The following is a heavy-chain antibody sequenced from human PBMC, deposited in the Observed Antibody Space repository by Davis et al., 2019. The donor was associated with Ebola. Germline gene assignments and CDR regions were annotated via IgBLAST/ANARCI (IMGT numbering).Heavy chain of an antibody. Sequence: GGSLRLSCAASGFTVSSNYMSWVRQAPGKGLEWVSVIYSGGSTYYADSVKGRFTISRHNPKNTLYLQMNSLRAEDTAVYYCARYCSSTSCYTRGFDYWGQGTLVTVSS. D-gene: IGHD2-2*02. J-gene: IGHJ4*02. CDR1: GFTVSSNY. CDR2: IYSGGST. V-gene: IGHV3-53*04. CDR3: ARYCSSTSCYTRGFDY.